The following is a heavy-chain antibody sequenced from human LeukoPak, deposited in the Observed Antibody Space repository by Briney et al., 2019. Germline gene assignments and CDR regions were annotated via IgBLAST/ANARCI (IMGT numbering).Heavy chain of an antibody. CDR1: GFTFSSYS. CDR2: ISSSSSTI. V-gene: IGHV3-48*02. Sequence: GGSLRLSCAASGFTFSSYSMNWVRQAPGKGLEWVSYISSSSSTIYYADSVKGRFTISRDNAKNSLYLQMNSLRDEDTAVYYCARGEGYYYDSSGDYWGQGTLVTVSS. CDR3: ARGEGYYYDSSGDY. D-gene: IGHD3-22*01. J-gene: IGHJ4*02.